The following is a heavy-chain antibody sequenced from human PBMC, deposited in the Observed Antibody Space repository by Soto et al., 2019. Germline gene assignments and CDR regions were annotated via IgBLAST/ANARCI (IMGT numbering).Heavy chain of an antibody. CDR1: GGSSSGYY. J-gene: IGHJ5*02. CDR3: ARGAYYDFWSGYYINWFDP. CDR2: INHSGST. D-gene: IGHD3-3*01. V-gene: IGHV4-34*01. Sequence: SXTLSLTCAVYGGSSSGYYWSWIRQPPGKGLEWIGEINHSGSTNYNPSLKSRVTISVDTSKNQFSLKLSSVTAADTAVYYCARGAYYDFWSGYYINWFDPWGQGTLVTVSS.